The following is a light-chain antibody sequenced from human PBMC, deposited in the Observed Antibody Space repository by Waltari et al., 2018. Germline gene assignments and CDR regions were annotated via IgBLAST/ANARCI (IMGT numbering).Light chain of an antibody. V-gene: IGLV2-23*01. CDR2: EGS. CDR1: SSDGGSYNL. J-gene: IGLJ1*01. CDR3: CSYAGGSTFYV. Sequence: QSALTQPAPVSGSPAQTINISCTGTSSDGGSYNLVSWSQQYPGKAPKLMIYEGSKRPSGVSNRFSGSKSGNTASLTISGLQAEDEADYYCCSYAGGSTFYVFGTGTKVTVL.